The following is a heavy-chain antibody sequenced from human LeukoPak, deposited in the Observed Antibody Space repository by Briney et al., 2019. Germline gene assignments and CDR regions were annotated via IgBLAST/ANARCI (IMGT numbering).Heavy chain of an antibody. J-gene: IGHJ4*02. D-gene: IGHD2-15*01. V-gene: IGHV4-59*01. Sequence: SETLSLTCTVSGGSISIYYWSWIRQPPGKGLEWIGYIYNSGSTTYNPSLKSRATISVDTSKNQFSLKLNSMTAADTAVYYCARNADLGGYSNWGQGTLVTVSS. CDR1: GGSISIYY. CDR2: IYNSGST. CDR3: ARNADLGGYSN.